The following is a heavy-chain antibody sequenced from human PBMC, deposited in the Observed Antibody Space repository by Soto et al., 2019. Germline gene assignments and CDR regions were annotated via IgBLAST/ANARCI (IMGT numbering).Heavy chain of an antibody. J-gene: IGHJ6*02. CDR1: GGSFSGFY. CDR3: ARADRTLVTSYGLDV. Sequence: QVQIQQWGAGLLKPSETLSLTCAVSGGSFSGFYWTWIRQPPGEGLEWIGEINHSGTINFNPSLRSRLTISLDSSKKHFSLKLTSRTAADAAVYYCARADRTLVTSYGLDVCGQGTTVTVSS. D-gene: IGHD2-21*02. CDR2: INHSGTI. V-gene: IGHV4-34*02.